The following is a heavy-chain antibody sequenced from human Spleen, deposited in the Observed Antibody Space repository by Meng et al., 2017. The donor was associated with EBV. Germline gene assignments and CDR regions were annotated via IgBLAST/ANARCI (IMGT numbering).Heavy chain of an antibody. CDR1: RGTISSSCW. CDR2: LYHSGPS. Sequence: SGILPLSFMFSRGTISSSCWCSGVRQHPGKGLEWFVELYHSGPSDYNPSLMSLISNSVDKSKNQFSLRLTSVTAADTAVYYCAGDHSGKMATISSGFELWGQGILVTVSS. D-gene: IGHD5-24*01. V-gene: IGHV4-4*02. J-gene: IGHJ4*02. CDR3: AGDHSGKMATISSGFEL.